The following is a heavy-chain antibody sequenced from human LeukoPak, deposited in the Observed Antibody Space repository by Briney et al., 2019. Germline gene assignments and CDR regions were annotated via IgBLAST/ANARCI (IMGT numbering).Heavy chain of an antibody. J-gene: IGHJ4*02. CDR1: GGSIRSSYYY. CDR3: ARGVSGYYRTFDY. V-gene: IGHV4-39*01. Sequence: PSETLSLTCTVSGGSIRSSYYYWGWIRQPPGKGLEWIGSIYDSGSTYYNPSLKSRVTISVDTSKNQFSLKLSSVTAADTAVYYCARGVSGYYRTFDYWGQGTLVTVSS. CDR2: IYDSGST. D-gene: IGHD3-22*01.